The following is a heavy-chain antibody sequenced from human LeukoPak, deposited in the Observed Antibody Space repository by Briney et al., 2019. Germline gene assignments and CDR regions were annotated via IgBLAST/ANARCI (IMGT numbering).Heavy chain of an antibody. V-gene: IGHV3-23*01. CDR1: GFTFSDYA. D-gene: IGHD6-19*01. CDR3: ARYGNGAWLAHYSFDI. CDR2: LSGSGAGT. Sequence: GGSLRLSCAASGFTFSDYALGWVRQAPGRGLEWVATLSGSGAGTYYSDSVQGRFTISRDNSKRTLFLQMNSLRAEDTAVYYCARYGNGAWLAHYSFDIWGQGTMVTVSS. J-gene: IGHJ3*02.